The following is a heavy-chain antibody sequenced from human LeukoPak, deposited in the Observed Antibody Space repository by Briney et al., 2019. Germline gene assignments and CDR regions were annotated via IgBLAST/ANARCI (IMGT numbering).Heavy chain of an antibody. CDR3: ARDYVSHNGVYDCFEF. Sequence: GGSLRLSCAASGFTFNTYAMSWVRQVPGKGPEWVATIGAADTYYAGSVKGRFTISRDDSKNTVFLQMDSLRAEDTAVYYCARDYVSHNGVYDCFEFWGQVTQVTVSS. V-gene: IGHV3-23*01. J-gene: IGHJ4*02. CDR1: GFTFNTYA. D-gene: IGHD3-16*01. CDR2: IGAADT.